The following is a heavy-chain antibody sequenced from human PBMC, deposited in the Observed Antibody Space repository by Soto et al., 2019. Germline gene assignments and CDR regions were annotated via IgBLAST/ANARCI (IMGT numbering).Heavy chain of an antibody. V-gene: IGHV4-34*01. CDR1: SGSFSGYY. J-gene: IGHJ4*02. Sequence: QVQLQQWGAGLLKPSETLSLRCVVNSGSFSGYYWTWIRQTPGKGLEWIGEFSHSGSTNNNPSLISRVTSSADTSKKQFSLRLSSVPAADTALYFCARGYESSRRYLPLLDCWGQGTLVTVSS. CDR3: ARGYESSRRYLPLLDC. CDR2: FSHSGST. D-gene: IGHD3-22*01.